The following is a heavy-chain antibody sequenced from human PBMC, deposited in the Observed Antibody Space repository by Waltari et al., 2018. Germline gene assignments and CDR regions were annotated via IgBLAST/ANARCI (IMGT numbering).Heavy chain of an antibody. CDR3: ARFGRVVEGVIITYFDY. V-gene: IGHV4-34*02. Sequence: QVQLQQWGAGLLKPSETLSLTCAVHGASFSGYYWSWIRHSPGKGLEWIRDINLSGSTDYTPSRKSRVTVSIDPSRNEFSLNLSSVTAADTAVYYCARFGRVVEGVIITYFDYWGQGTVVTVSS. D-gene: IGHD3-10*01. J-gene: IGHJ4*02. CDR1: GASFSGYY. CDR2: INLSGST.